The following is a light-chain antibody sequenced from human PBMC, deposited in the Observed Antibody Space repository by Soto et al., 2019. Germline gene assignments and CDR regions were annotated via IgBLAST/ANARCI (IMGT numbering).Light chain of an antibody. CDR1: QSVTNNY. J-gene: IGKJ1*01. CDR3: QQYSTSPPWT. V-gene: IGKV3-20*01. Sequence: EIVLTQSPGTLSLSPGKRVTLSCRASQSVTNNYLAWYQQNPGQAPRLLIYAASRRAPGIPDRFSGSGSGTEFTLTISRLEPEDFAVYYCQQYSTSPPWTFGQGTTVDIK. CDR2: AAS.